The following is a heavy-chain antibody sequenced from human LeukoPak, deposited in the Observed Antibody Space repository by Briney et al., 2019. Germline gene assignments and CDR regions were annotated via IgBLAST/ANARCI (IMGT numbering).Heavy chain of an antibody. CDR1: GFTFSSYW. J-gene: IGHJ4*02. D-gene: IGHD3-22*01. CDR2: INSDGSST. Sequence: GGSLRLSCAASGFTFSSYWMHWVRQAPGKGLVWVSRINSDGSSTSYADSVKGRFTISRDNAKNTLYLQMNSLRAEDTAVYYCARGVDSSGYYYKYPADYWGQGTLVTVSS. CDR3: ARGVDSSGYYYKYPADY. V-gene: IGHV3-74*01.